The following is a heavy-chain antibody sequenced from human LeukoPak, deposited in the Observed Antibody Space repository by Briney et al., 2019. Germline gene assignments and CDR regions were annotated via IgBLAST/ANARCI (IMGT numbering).Heavy chain of an antibody. CDR3: ARDPLSVDTAMDPYNWFDP. Sequence: SETLSLTCTVSGGSISSSSYYWDWIRQPAGKGLEWIGRIYTSGSTNYNPSLRSRVTMSVDTSENQFSLRLSSVTAADTAVYYCARDPLSVDTAMDPYNWFDPWGQGTLVTVSS. V-gene: IGHV4-61*02. D-gene: IGHD5-18*01. CDR1: GGSISSSSYY. CDR2: IYTSGST. J-gene: IGHJ5*02.